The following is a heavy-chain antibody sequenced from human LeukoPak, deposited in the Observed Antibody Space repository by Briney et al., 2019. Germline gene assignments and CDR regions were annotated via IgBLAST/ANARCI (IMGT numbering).Heavy chain of an antibody. CDR2: IYHSGST. Sequence: SETLSLTCTVSGYSISSGYYWGWIRQPPGKGLEWIGSIYHSGSTYYNPSLKSRVTISVDTSKNQFSLKLSSVTAADTAVYYCARVSGGIVVVPATPAYYMDVWGKGTTVTVSS. V-gene: IGHV4-38-2*02. D-gene: IGHD2-21*02. CDR1: GYSISSGYY. CDR3: ARVSGGIVVVPATPAYYMDV. J-gene: IGHJ6*03.